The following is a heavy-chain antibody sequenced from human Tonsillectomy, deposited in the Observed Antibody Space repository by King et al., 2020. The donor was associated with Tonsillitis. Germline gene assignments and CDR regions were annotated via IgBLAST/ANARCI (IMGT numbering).Heavy chain of an antibody. Sequence: QLQESGPGLVKPSETLSLTCTVSGYSINSGYYWGWIRQPPGKGLEWIGSNYHSGSTYCNPSLKSRVTISLDLAKNQLPLKLTSVTAADTAVYYCARRDGYKGGFDYWGQGALVTVS. D-gene: IGHD5-24*01. CDR1: GYSINSGYY. CDR2: NYHSGST. CDR3: ARRDGYKGGFDY. V-gene: IGHV4-38-2*02. J-gene: IGHJ4*02.